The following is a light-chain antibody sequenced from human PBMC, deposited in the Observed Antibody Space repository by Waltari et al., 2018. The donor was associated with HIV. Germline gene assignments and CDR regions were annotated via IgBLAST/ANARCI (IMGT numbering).Light chain of an antibody. CDR2: GNR. V-gene: IGLV1-40*01. J-gene: IGLJ2*01. CDR1: SSNTGDADFD. CDR3: QSFDYDSSLTVL. Sequence: QSVLTQPPSVSGAPGQTVTISCSGSSSNTGDADFDVHWYQQLPGTAPKLLIYGNRIRPSGVPDRFSGSKSGTSASLAITGLQPEDEADYYCQSFDYDSSLTVLFGGGTKLTVL.